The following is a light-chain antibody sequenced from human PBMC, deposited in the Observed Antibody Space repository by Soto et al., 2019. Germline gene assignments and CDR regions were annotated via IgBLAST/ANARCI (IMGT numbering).Light chain of an antibody. CDR3: QQYDSYPLT. CDR1: QSISSW. J-gene: IGKJ4*02. Sequence: DIQMTQSPSTLSASVGDRVTITCRASQSISSWLAWYQHKPGKAPNLLIYTASSLESGVPSRFSGSGSGTEVTLTVSSLQPDDFATYCCQQYDSYPLTFGGGTKVEIK. CDR2: TAS. V-gene: IGKV1-5*03.